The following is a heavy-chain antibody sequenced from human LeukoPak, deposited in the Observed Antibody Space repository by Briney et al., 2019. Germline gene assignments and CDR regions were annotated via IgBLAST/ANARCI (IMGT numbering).Heavy chain of an antibody. V-gene: IGHV3-11*06. J-gene: IGHJ4*02. Sequence: GGSLRLSCAASGFTFSDYYMSWIRQAPGKGLEWLSYISSSISYTNYADSVKGRLTISRDNAKNSLYLQMNSLRAEDTAVYYCARAVAGDYFDYWGQGTLVTVSS. D-gene: IGHD6-19*01. CDR2: ISSSISYT. CDR3: ARAVAGDYFDY. CDR1: GFTFSDYY.